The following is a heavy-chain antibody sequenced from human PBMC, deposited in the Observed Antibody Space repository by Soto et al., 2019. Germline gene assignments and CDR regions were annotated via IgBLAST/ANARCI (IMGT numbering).Heavy chain of an antibody. J-gene: IGHJ5*02. V-gene: IGHV1-69*12. CDR2: IIPIFGTA. CDR1: GGTFSSYA. CDR3: AREGGYGYGPTS. D-gene: IGHD5-18*01. Sequence: QVQLVQSGAEVKKPGSSVKVSCKASGGTFSSYAISWVRQAPGQGLEWMGGIIPIFGTANYAQKVQGRVTITADEAMGTAYRELSSLRSEDTAVYYCAREGGYGYGPTSWGQGTLVTVSS.